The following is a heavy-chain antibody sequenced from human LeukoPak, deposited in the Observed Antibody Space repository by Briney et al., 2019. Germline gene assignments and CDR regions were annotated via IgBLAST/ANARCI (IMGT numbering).Heavy chain of an antibody. J-gene: IGHJ4*02. D-gene: IGHD2-21*02. CDR3: ATSQCGSDCYLAGDY. V-gene: IGHV4-61*01. Sequence: SETPSLTCAVSGGSVNSGSYYWSWIRQHPGKGLEWIGYIYYTGITNYNPSLKSRVTISVDTSKNQFSLNLNSVTAADTAVYYCATSQCGSDCYLAGDYWGQGTLVTVSS. CDR1: GGSVNSGSYY. CDR2: IYYTGIT.